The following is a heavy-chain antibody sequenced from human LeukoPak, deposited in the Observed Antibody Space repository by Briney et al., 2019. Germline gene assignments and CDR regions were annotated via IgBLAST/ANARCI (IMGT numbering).Heavy chain of an antibody. V-gene: IGHV3-33*06. CDR2: IWYDGSNK. D-gene: IGHD2-2*01. J-gene: IGHJ6*03. CDR3: AKDSLGYCSSTSCQYYMDV. CDR1: GFTFSSYG. Sequence: LRLSCAASGFTFSSYGMHRVRQAPGRRLEGVAVIWYDGSNKYYADSVKGRFTISRDNSKNTLYLQMNSLRAEDTAVYYCAKDSLGYCSSTSCQYYMDVWGKGTTVTVSS.